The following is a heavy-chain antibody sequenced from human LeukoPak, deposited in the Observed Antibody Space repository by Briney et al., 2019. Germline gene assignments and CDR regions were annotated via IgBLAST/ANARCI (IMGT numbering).Heavy chain of an antibody. J-gene: IGHJ4*02. CDR3: AKGGGQWLVESYFDY. Sequence: GGSLRLSCAASGFTFDDYAMHWVRQAPGKGLEWVSGISWNSGSIGYADSVKGRFTISRDNAKNSLYLQMSSLRAEDTALYYCAKGGGQWLVESYFDYWGQGTLVTVSS. D-gene: IGHD6-19*01. CDR2: ISWNSGSI. CDR1: GFTFDDYA. V-gene: IGHV3-9*01.